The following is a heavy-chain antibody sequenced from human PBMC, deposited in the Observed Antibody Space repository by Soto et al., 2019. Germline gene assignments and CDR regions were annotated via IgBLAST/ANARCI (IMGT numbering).Heavy chain of an antibody. CDR3: ARSPPPPPYCSGGSCYYYGMDV. D-gene: IGHD2-15*01. Sequence: QLQLQESGSGLVKPSQTLSLTCAVSGGSISSGGYSWSWIRQPPGKGLEWIGYIYHSGSTYYNPSLQSRVNISVDRSKNQFSLKLSSVTAADTAVYYCARSPPPPPYCSGGSCYYYGMDVWGQGTTVTVSS. V-gene: IGHV4-30-2*01. J-gene: IGHJ6*02. CDR2: IYHSGST. CDR1: GGSISSGGYS.